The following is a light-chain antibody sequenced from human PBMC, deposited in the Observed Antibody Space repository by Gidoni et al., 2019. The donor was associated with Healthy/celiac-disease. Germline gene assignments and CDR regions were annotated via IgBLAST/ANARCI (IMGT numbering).Light chain of an antibody. CDR3: QQYNSYVIT. V-gene: IGKV1-5*01. Sequence: DIQMTQSPSTLSASVGDRVTITCRASQSISSWLAWYQQKPGKAPKLLIYDASSLESGVPSRFSGSGSGTEFTLTISSLQPDDFATYYCQQYNSYVITFXQXTRLXIK. J-gene: IGKJ5*01. CDR1: QSISSW. CDR2: DAS.